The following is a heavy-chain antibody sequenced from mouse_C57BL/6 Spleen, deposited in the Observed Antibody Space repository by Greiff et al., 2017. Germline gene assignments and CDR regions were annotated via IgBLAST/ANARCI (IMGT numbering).Heavy chain of an antibody. CDR3: TRRTMVTTGFAY. CDR1: GYTFTSYW. V-gene: IGHV1-5*01. Sequence: EVQLQQSGTVLARPGASVKMSCKTSGYTFTSYWMHWVKPRPGQGLEWIGAIYPGNSDTSYNQKFKGKAKLTAVTSASTAYMELSSLTNEDSAVYYCTRRTMVTTGFAYWGQGTLVTVSA. J-gene: IGHJ3*01. CDR2: IYPGNSDT. D-gene: IGHD2-2*01.